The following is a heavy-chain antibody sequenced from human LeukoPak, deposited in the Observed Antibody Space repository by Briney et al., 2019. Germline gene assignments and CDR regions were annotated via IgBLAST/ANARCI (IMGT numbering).Heavy chain of an antibody. Sequence: GGSLRLSCTASGFTFGDYAMSWVRQAPGKGLEWVCFIRSKADGGTTEDAASVKVRFTISRDDSNSIAYLQMRSPKTEDTAVYYCTRANASYRDYWGQGTLVTVSS. D-gene: IGHD1-26*01. J-gene: IGHJ4*02. CDR2: IRSKADGGTT. CDR1: GFTFGDYA. V-gene: IGHV3-49*04. CDR3: TRANASYRDY.